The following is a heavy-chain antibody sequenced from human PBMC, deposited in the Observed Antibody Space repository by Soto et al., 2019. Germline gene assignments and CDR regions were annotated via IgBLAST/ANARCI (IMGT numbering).Heavy chain of an antibody. CDR2: IYYSGRT. V-gene: IGHV4-39*01. Sequence: XETLALTCIVSGGSISSSSYYGGWIRQPPGKGLEWIGSIYYSGRTYYNPSFKSRVTISIDTSKNQFSLKLSSVTATDTAVYYCARQRTKVVTQAYFDHWGQGALVTVSS. D-gene: IGHD2-21*02. CDR3: ARQRTKVVTQAYFDH. CDR1: GGSISSSSYY. J-gene: IGHJ4*02.